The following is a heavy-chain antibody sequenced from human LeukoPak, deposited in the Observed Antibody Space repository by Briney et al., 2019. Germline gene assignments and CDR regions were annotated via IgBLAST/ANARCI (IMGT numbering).Heavy chain of an antibody. CDR3: AKDRGGSAYYFDY. Sequence: AVISYDGSNRYYADSVKGRFTISRDNAKNSLYLQMNSLRAEDTALYYCAKDRGGSAYYFDYWGQGTLVTVSS. J-gene: IGHJ4*02. CDR2: ISYDGSNR. V-gene: IGHV3-30*18. D-gene: IGHD3-16*01.